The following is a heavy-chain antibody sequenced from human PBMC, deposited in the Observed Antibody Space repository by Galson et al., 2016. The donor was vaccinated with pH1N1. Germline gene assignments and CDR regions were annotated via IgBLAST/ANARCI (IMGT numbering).Heavy chain of an antibody. CDR1: GFTFSSYS. D-gene: IGHD6-25*01. V-gene: IGHV3-21*04. Sequence: SLRLSCAASGFTFSSYSMNWVRQAPGKGLEWVASISSNGADTYYRDSMKGRFTISRDSAKSSVYLQMNSLRVEDTAVYYCARLKRPGMGSDYWGQGTVVTVSS. CDR3: ARLKRPGMGSDY. CDR2: ISSNGADT. J-gene: IGHJ4*02.